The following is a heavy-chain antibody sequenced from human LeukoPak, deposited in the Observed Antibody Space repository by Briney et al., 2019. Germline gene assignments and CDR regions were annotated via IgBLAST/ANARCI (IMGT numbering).Heavy chain of an antibody. Sequence: SETLSLTCTVSGASTSAYYWSWVRQPPGKGLEWIGYSYSGGNANYNPSLKSRVTISIDTSEDQFSLRLTSVTAADTAVYFCAHSKRGGGYYINAFAVWGQGALVTISS. CDR1: GASTSAYY. CDR3: AHSKRGGGYYINAFAV. V-gene: IGHV4-59*01. D-gene: IGHD1-26*01. CDR2: SYSGGNA. J-gene: IGHJ3*01.